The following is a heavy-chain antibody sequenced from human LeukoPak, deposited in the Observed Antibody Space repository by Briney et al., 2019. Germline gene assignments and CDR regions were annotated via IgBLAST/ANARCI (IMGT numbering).Heavy chain of an antibody. CDR1: GGSISSYY. CDR3: ARHVRICSGGSCYVYFDY. D-gene: IGHD2-15*01. J-gene: IGHJ4*02. CDR2: IHYSGST. V-gene: IGHV4-59*08. Sequence: SETLSLTCTVSGGSISSYYWSWIRQPPGKGLEWIGYIHYSGSTNYNPSLKSRVTISVDTSKNQFSLKLSSVTAADTAVYYCARHVRICSGGSCYVYFDYWGQGTLVTVSS.